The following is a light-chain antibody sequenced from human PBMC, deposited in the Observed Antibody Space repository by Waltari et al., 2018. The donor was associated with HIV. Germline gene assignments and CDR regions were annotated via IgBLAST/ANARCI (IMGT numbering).Light chain of an antibody. Sequence: DIQLTPSPSTLSVYVGDRVTIPCQSIESISTFLVWYQQKPVKAPRLLIFGASSLQNGVPSRFIGGGSGTDFTLTISSLQPDDFATYYCQHYKSSFRTFGQGTRVEMK. CDR1: ESISTF. V-gene: IGKV1-5*03. CDR2: GAS. J-gene: IGKJ1*01. CDR3: QHYKSSFRT.